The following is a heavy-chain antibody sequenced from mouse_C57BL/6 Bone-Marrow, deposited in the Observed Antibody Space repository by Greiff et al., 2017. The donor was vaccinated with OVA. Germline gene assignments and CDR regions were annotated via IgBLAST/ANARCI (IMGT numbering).Heavy chain of an antibody. V-gene: IGHV1-72*01. CDR2: IDPYSGGT. CDR1: GYTFTSYW. CDR3: ARRGGGDYDV. J-gene: IGHJ1*03. Sequence: VQLQQPGAELVKPGASVKLSCQASGYTFTSYWMHWVKQRPGRGLEWIGRIDPYSGGTKYNEKFKGKATLTVDTPSSTAYMQLSILTSEDSAVYYYARRGGGDYDVWGTGTTVTVSS.